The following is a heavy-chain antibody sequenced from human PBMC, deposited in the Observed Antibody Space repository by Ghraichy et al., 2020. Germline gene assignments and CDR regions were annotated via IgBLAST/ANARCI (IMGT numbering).Heavy chain of an antibody. CDR1: GGSISSYY. Sequence: SETLSLTCTVSGGSISSYYWSWIRQPPGKGLDWIGYIYYSGSTNYNPSLKSRVTISVDTSKNQFSLKLSSVTAADTAVYYCARGMGDYGSGSYLGYFYYYGMDVWGQGTTVTVSS. CDR3: ARGMGDYGSGSYLGYFYYYGMDV. J-gene: IGHJ6*02. CDR2: IYYSGST. V-gene: IGHV4-59*01. D-gene: IGHD3-10*01.